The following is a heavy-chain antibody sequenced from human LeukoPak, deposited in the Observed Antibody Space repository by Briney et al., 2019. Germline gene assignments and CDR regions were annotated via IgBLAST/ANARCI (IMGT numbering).Heavy chain of an antibody. J-gene: IGHJ4*02. Sequence: GGSLRLSCAASGFTFDDYAMHWVRHAPGKGLEWVSLISWDGGSTYYADSVKGRFTISRDNSKNSLYLQMNSLRAEDTALYYCAKGDRPTTTVTTTIDYWGQGTLVTVSS. CDR3: AKGDRPTTTVTTTIDY. CDR1: GFTFDDYA. CDR2: ISWDGGST. D-gene: IGHD4-17*01. V-gene: IGHV3-43D*03.